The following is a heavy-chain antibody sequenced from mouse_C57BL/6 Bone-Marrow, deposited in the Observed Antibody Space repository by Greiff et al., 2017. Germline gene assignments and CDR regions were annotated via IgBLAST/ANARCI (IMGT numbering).Heavy chain of an antibody. V-gene: IGHV5-4*01. D-gene: IGHD1-3*01. Sequence: EVKVEESGGGLVKPGGSLKLSCAASGFTFSSYAMSWVRQTPEKRLEWVATISDGGSYTYYPDNVKGRFTISRANAKNNRYLQMSQLKVEDTAMYYCARDHYINADFGYGGQGTTLTVSS. J-gene: IGHJ2*01. CDR3: ARDHYINADFGY. CDR1: GFTFSSYA. CDR2: ISDGGSYT.